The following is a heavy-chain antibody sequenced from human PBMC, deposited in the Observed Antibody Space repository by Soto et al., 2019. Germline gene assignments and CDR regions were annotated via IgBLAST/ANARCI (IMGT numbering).Heavy chain of an antibody. J-gene: IGHJ4*02. CDR3: ARSTVPAAIFDY. Sequence: ASVKVSCKASGGTFSSYAISWVRQAPGQGLEWMGGIIPIFGTANYAQKFQGRVTITADESTSTAYMELSSLRSEDTAVYYCARSTVPAAIFDYWGQGTLVTVSS. D-gene: IGHD2-2*02. CDR1: GGTFSSYA. CDR2: IIPIFGTA. V-gene: IGHV1-69*13.